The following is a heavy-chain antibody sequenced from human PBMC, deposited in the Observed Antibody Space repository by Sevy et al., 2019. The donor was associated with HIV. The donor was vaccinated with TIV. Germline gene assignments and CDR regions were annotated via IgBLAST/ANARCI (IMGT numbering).Heavy chain of an antibody. V-gene: IGHV1-18*01. CDR2: ISSYGGNS. CDR1: GYTFRNYR. Sequence: ASVKVSCKASGYTFRNYRITWVRQAAGQGLAWMGWISSYGGNSQYAQNFQGRVIMTTDTSTSAAYMELNSLRSDDTAVYYCAGLDKSMVLPLDYWGQGTLVTISS. J-gene: IGHJ4*02. D-gene: IGHD3-10*01. CDR3: AGLDKSMVLPLDY.